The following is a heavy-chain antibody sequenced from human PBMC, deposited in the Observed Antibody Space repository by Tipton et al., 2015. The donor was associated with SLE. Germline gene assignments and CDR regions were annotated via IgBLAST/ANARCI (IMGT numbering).Heavy chain of an antibody. CDR3: ASALLVSLDY. J-gene: IGHJ4*02. CDR1: GFTFSIYA. Sequence: RSLRLSCAASGFTFSIYAMHWVRQAPGKGLEWVAVISYDGSNKYYADSVKGRSTISRDNSKNTLYLQMNSLRAEDTAVYYCASALLVSLDYWGQGTLVTVSS. D-gene: IGHD4-23*01. V-gene: IGHV3-30*04. CDR2: ISYDGSNK.